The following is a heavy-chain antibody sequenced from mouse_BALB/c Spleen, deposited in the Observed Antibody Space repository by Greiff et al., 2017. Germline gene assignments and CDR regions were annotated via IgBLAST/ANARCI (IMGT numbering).Heavy chain of an antibody. CDR1: GFSLTSYG. V-gene: IGHV2-9*02. J-gene: IGHJ2*01. CDR3: TKAPKDCYLNY. CDR2: IWAGGST. Sequence: VTLVESGPGLVAPSQSLSITCTVSGFSLTSYGVHWVRQPPGKGLEWLGVIWAGGSTNYNSALMSRLSISKDNSKSQVFLKMNSLQTNDTAMYYCTKAPKDCYLNYWGQGTTLTVSS.